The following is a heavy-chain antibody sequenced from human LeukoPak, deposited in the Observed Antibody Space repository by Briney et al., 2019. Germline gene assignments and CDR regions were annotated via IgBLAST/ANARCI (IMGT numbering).Heavy chain of an antibody. J-gene: IGHJ3*02. Sequence: PGGSLRLSCAASGFTFSSYAMSWVRQAPGKGLEWVSRINSDGSSRNYADFVEGRFTISRDNAKNTLSLQIDSLRVEDTAVYYCARVVVTAPGALGIWGQGTMVTVSS. V-gene: IGHV3-74*01. CDR2: INSDGSSR. D-gene: IGHD2-21*02. CDR3: ARVVVTAPGALGI. CDR1: GFTFSSYA.